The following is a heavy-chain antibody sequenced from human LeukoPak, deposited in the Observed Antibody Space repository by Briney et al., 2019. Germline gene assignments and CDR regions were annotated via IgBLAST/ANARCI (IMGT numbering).Heavy chain of an antibody. V-gene: IGHV1-69*04. J-gene: IGHJ5*02. D-gene: IGHD3-9*01. CDR3: ASLLRYFDWLSFP. Sequence: SVKVSCKASGGTFSSYAISWVRQAPGQGLEWMGRIIPILGIANYAQEFQGRVTITADKSTSTAYMELSSLRSEDTAVYYCASLLRYFDWLSFPWGQGTLVTVSS. CDR2: IIPILGIA. CDR1: GGTFSSYA.